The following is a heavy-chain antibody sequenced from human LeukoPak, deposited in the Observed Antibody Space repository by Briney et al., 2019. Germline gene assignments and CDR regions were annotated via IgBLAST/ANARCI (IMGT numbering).Heavy chain of an antibody. Sequence: PGGSLRLSCAASGFTFDDYAMHWVRQAPGKGLEWVSGISWNSGSIGYADSVKGRFTISRDNAKNSLYLQMNSLRAEDTALYYCAKDRSSGWPQGETFDYWGQGTLVTVSS. J-gene: IGHJ4*02. D-gene: IGHD6-19*01. V-gene: IGHV3-9*01. CDR2: ISWNSGSI. CDR3: AKDRSSGWPQGETFDY. CDR1: GFTFDDYA.